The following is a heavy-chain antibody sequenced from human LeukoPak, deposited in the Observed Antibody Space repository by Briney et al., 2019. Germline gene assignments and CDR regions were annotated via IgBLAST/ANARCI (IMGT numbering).Heavy chain of an antibody. D-gene: IGHD1-1*01. Sequence: PGRSLRLSCAASGFTFNSYAIHWVRQAPGKGLEWVAVISYDGANEYYADSVKGRFTISRDNSKNTLYLQMNSLRADDTAVYYCARGTLTALSPLVHDYWGQGTLVTVSS. J-gene: IGHJ4*02. V-gene: IGHV3-30-3*01. CDR3: ARGTLTALSPLVHDY. CDR1: GFTFNSYA. CDR2: ISYDGANE.